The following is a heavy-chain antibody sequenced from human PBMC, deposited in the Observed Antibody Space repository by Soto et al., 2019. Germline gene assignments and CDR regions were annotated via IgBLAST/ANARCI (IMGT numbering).Heavy chain of an antibody. CDR3: ASDGGPGKIETGTTGYYYYYYMDV. CDR2: ISGSGGST. CDR1: GFTFSSYA. J-gene: IGHJ6*03. V-gene: IGHV3-23*01. D-gene: IGHD1-7*01. Sequence: PGGSLRLSCAASGFTFSSYAMSWVRQAPGKGLEWVSAISGSGGSTYYADSVKGRFTISRDNSKNTLYLQMNSLRAEDTAVYYCASDGGPGKIETGTTGYYYYYYMDVWGKGTTVTVSS.